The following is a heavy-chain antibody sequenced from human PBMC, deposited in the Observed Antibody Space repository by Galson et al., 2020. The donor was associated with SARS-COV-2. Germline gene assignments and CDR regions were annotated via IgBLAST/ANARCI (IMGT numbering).Heavy chain of an antibody. V-gene: IGHV2-5*01. J-gene: IGHJ6*02. CDR2: ISWNDDA. CDR3: VHHDFWGGYSAYFHYYGMAV. D-gene: IGHD3-3*01. CDR1: GFSLSSSAMG. Sequence: SGPTLVKPTQTLTLTCTFSGFSLSSSAMGVGWIRQPPGKALEWLALISWNDDARYNPSLQSRLTITGDTSKNQVVLTMTNMDPVDTATYYCVHHDFWGGYSAYFHYYGMAVWGQGTTVTVSS.